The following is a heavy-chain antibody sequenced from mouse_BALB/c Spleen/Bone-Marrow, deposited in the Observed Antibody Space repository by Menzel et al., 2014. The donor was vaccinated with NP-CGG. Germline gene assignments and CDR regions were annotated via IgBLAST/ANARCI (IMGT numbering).Heavy chain of an antibody. Sequence: EVKVEESGGGLVQPGGSLKLSCAASGFDSSGFWMGWVRQAPGKGLEWIGEINPDSSTINYTPSLKDRFIISRDNAKNTPYLQMSKVRSEDTALYYCARLGYYGGFAYWGQGTPVTVSA. D-gene: IGHD2-3*01. CDR3: ARLGYYGGFAY. CDR2: INPDSSTI. V-gene: IGHV4-1*02. CDR1: GFDSSGFW. J-gene: IGHJ3*01.